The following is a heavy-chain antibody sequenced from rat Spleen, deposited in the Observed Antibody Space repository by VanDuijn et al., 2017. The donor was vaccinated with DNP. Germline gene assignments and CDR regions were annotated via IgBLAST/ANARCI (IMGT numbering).Heavy chain of an antibody. V-gene: IGHV3-1*01. CDR3: TNPVPSGHYVMDA. CDR1: GYSITRNY. CDR2: ISYSGRA. Sequence: EVQLQESGPGLLKPSQSLSLTCSVTGYSITRNYWGWIRKLPGNKMEWIGHISYSGRATYNPSLKSRISITRDTSKNQFFLQLNSVTTEDTATYYCTNPVPSGHYVMDAWGQGTSVTVSS. D-gene: IGHD4-3*01. J-gene: IGHJ4*01.